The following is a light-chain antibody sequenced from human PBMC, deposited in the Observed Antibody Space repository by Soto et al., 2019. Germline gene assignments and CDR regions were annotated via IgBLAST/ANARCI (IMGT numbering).Light chain of an antibody. Sequence: GDRVTIPCRASQTISSWLAWYQQKPGKAPKLMIYKASTLKSGVPSRFSGSGSGTEFTLTISSLQPDDFATYYCQHYNSYSEALGQGTKVDIK. CDR3: QHYNSYSEA. CDR1: QTISSW. V-gene: IGKV1-5*03. CDR2: KAS. J-gene: IGKJ1*01.